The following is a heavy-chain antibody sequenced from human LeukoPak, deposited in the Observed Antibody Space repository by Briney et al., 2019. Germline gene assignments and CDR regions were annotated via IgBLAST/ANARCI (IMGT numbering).Heavy chain of an antibody. D-gene: IGHD4-17*01. CDR2: ISSSGSTI. CDR1: GFTFSDYY. V-gene: IGHV3-11*01. J-gene: IGHJ6*02. CDR3: ARADDPPDGDYGEYYYYGMDV. Sequence: GGSLRLSCAASGFTFSDYYMSWIRQAPGKGLEWVSYISSSGSTIYYADSVKGRFTISKDNAKNSLYLQMNSLRAEDTAVYYCARADDPPDGDYGEYYYYGMDVWGQGTTVTVSS.